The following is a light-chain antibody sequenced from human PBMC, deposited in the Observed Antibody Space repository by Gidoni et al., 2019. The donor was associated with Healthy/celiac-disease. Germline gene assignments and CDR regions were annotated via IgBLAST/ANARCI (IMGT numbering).Light chain of an antibody. J-gene: IGKJ5*01. V-gene: IGKV1-39*01. CDR2: AAS. Sequence: DIQMTQSPSSLSASVGDRVTITCRASQSISSYLNWYQQKPGKAPKLLIYAASSLQSGVPSRCSGSGSRTDFTLTISILQPEDFATYYCQQSYSTPITFGQGTRLEIK. CDR1: QSISSY. CDR3: QQSYSTPIT.